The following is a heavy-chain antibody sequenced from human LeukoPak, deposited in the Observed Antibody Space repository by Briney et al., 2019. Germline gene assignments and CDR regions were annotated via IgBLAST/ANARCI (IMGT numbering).Heavy chain of an antibody. J-gene: IGHJ4*02. CDR2: MNPNSGNT. D-gene: IGHD3-3*01. V-gene: IGHV1-8*01. CDR1: GYTFTSYD. CDR3: ARGSKPITIFGVVIRSNFDY. Sequence: ASVKVSCKASGYTFTSYDINWVRQATGQGLEWMGWMNPNSGNTGYAQKFQGRVTMTRNTSISTAYMELSSPRSEDTAVYYCARGSKPITIFGVVIRSNFDYWGQGTLVTVSS.